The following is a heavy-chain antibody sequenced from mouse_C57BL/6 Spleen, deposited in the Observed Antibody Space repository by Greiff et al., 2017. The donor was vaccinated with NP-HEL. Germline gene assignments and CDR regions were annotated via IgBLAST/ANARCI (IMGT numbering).Heavy chain of an antibody. CDR2: ISYDGSN. CDR3: ARGSSYWYFDV. CDR1: GYSITSGYY. J-gene: IGHJ1*03. Sequence: EVKLMESGPGLVKPSQSLSLTCSVTGYSITSGYYWNWIRQFPGNKLEWMGYISYDGSNNYNPSLKNRISITRDTSKNQFFLKLNSVTTEDTATYYCARGSSYWYFDVWGIGTTVTVSS. V-gene: IGHV3-6*01. D-gene: IGHD1-1*01.